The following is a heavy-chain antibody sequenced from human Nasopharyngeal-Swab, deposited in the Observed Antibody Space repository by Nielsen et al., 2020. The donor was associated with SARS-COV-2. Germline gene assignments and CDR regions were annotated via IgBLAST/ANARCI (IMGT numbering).Heavy chain of an antibody. V-gene: IGHV4-34*01. CDR3: ARGSYCSSTSCYWDY. CDR1: GASFSGYY. D-gene: IGHD2-2*01. J-gene: IGHJ4*02. CDR2: INHSGST. Sequence: SEPLFPTCAVYGASFSGYYWSWIRQPPGKGLEWIGEINHSGSTNYNPSLRSRVTISVDTSKNQFSLKLSSVTAADTAVYYCARGSYCSSTSCYWDYWGQGTLVTVSS.